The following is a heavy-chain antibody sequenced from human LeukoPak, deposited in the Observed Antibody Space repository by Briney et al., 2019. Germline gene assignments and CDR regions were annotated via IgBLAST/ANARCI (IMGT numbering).Heavy chain of an antibody. J-gene: IGHJ4*02. CDR2: ISGSGGST. CDR3: ARLNTAMAQPTDY. Sequence: PGGSLRLSCAASGFNFSSYAISWVREPPGKGLDWVSAISGSGGSTYYADSVHGRLPISRNNSKHTLSEQLDSLRAADTAVYYCARLNTAMAQPTDYWGQGTLVTVSS. V-gene: IGHV3-23*01. D-gene: IGHD5-18*01. CDR1: GFNFSSYA.